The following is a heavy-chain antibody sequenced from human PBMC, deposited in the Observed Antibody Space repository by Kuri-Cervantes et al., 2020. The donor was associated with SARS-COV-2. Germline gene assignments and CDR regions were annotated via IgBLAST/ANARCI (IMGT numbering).Heavy chain of an antibody. CDR2: ISSSGSTI. J-gene: IGHJ6*04. V-gene: IGHV3-11*04. D-gene: IGHD2-2*02. CDR3: AREVPHHCSSTSCYRGWGLDV. CDR1: GFTFSDYY. Sequence: GGSLRLSCTASGFTFSDYYMTWIRQAPGKGLEWVSYISSSGSTIYYADSVKGRFIISRDNARKSVYLQMNSLRAEDTAVYYCAREVPHHCSSTSCYRGWGLDVWGKGTTVTVSS.